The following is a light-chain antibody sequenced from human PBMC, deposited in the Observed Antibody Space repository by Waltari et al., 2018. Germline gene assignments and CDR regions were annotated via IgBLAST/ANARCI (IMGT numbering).Light chain of an antibody. Sequence: DIVMTQSPDSLAVSLGERATINCKSSQSVLFSSNNENYLAWYQQKPGRPPKLLIYWASTRESGVPDRFSGSGSGTDFTLTISSLQAEDVAVYYCQQYYSIPRSFGQGTKLEIK. V-gene: IGKV4-1*01. CDR1: QSVLFSSNNENY. CDR2: WAS. CDR3: QQYYSIPRS. J-gene: IGKJ2*03.